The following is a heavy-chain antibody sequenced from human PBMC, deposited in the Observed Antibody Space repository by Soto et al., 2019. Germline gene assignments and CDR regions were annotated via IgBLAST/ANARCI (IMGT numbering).Heavy chain of an antibody. CDR3: AKDGVEGDSSGYYYGDWYFVL. Sequence: QVQLVESGGGVVQPGRSLRLSCAASGFTFSSYGMHWVRQAPGKGLEWVAVISYDGSNKYYADSVKGRFTISRDNSKNTLYLQMNSLRAEDTAVYYCAKDGVEGDSSGYYYGDWYFVLWGRGTLVTVSS. V-gene: IGHV3-30*18. J-gene: IGHJ2*01. CDR2: ISYDGSNK. CDR1: GFTFSSYG. D-gene: IGHD3-22*01.